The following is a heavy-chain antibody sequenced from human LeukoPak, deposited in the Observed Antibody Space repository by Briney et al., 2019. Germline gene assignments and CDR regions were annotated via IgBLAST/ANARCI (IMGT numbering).Heavy chain of an antibody. CDR2: MNPNSGNT. J-gene: IGHJ4*02. Sequence: ASVKVSCRASGYTFTSYDINWVRQATGQGLEWMGWMNPNSGNTGYAKKFQGRVTMTRNTSISTAYMELCSLRSEDTAVYYCARAYYDSSGYYYIDYWGQGTLVTVSS. CDR1: GYTFTSYD. D-gene: IGHD3-22*01. V-gene: IGHV1-8*01. CDR3: ARAYYDSSGYYYIDY.